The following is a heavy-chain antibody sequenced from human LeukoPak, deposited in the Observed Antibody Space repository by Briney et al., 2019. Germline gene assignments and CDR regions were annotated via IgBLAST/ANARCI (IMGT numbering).Heavy chain of an antibody. CDR2: ISYDGSNK. Sequence: GGSLRLSCAASGFTFSSYGMHWVRQAPGKGLEWVAVISYDGSNKYYADSVKGRFTISRDNSENTLYLQMNSLRAEDTAVYYCAKDSSYAQRDYYGMDVWGQGTTVTVSS. V-gene: IGHV3-30*18. J-gene: IGHJ6*02. D-gene: IGHD2-2*01. CDR3: AKDSSYAQRDYYGMDV. CDR1: GFTFSSYG.